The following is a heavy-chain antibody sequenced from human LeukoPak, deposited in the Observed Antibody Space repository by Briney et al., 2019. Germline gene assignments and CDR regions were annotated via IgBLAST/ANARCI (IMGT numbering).Heavy chain of an antibody. CDR1: GYSFTTYW. Sequence: GESLKISCKGSGYSFTTYWIGWVRQMPGKGLEWMGIIYPSDSDTKYSPSFQGQVTISADKSISTAYLQWSSLKASDTAICHCARSDSSGWPFDYWGQGTLVTVSS. CDR3: ARSDSSGWPFDY. D-gene: IGHD6-19*01. J-gene: IGHJ4*02. CDR2: IYPSDSDT. V-gene: IGHV5-51*01.